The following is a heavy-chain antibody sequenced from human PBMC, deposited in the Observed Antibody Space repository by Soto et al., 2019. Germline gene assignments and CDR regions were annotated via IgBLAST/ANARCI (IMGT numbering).Heavy chain of an antibody. CDR3: ARGWLLSVNWFDP. J-gene: IGHJ5*02. V-gene: IGHV1-18*04. CDR1: GYTFTSSG. D-gene: IGHD3-3*01. Sequence: ASVKVSCKASGYTFTSSGFTGFGQPPGQGLEWMGWISAYNGNTNYAQKLQGRATMTTDTSTSTAYMELRSLRSDDTAVYYCARGWLLSVNWFDPWGQGTLVTVSS. CDR2: ISAYNGNT.